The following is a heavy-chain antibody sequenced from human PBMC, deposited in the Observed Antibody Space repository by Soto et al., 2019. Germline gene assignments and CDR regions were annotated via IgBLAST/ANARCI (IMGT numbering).Heavy chain of an antibody. CDR2: IYNSGIT. CDR3: ARCLGVGYVWGSYRYPYFGF. V-gene: IGHV4-31*03. D-gene: IGHD3-16*02. J-gene: IGHJ4*02. Sequence: PSETQSLTCTVSGGSISSGTYYWSWIRQFPGKGLERIGYIYNSGITYYNPSLKSRVTMSIAKYRNQFSLRVSSATPPDRAVHCFARCLGVGYVWGSYRYPYFGFWGPGILVTVSS. CDR1: GGSISSGTYY.